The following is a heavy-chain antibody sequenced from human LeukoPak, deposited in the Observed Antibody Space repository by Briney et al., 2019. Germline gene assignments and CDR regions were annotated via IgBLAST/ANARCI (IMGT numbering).Heavy chain of an antibody. CDR1: GFTFSTYW. D-gene: IGHD3-3*01. CDR2: IKQDGSEK. Sequence: GGSLRLSGAASGFTFSTYWMNWVRQAPGKGLEWVANIKQDGSEKYYVDSVKGRFTLSRDSAKNSLYLQMNSLRAEDTAVYYCARAEWSNWYFDLWGRGTLVTVSS. V-gene: IGHV3-7*03. CDR3: ARAEWSNWYFDL. J-gene: IGHJ2*01.